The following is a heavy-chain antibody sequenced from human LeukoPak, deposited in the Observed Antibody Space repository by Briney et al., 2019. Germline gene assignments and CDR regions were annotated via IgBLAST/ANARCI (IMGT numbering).Heavy chain of an antibody. CDR1: GYTFTGYY. J-gene: IGHJ3*02. CDR2: INPNSGGT. CDR3: ARELGSGSSAFDI. D-gene: IGHD1-26*01. Sequence: GASVKVSCKASGYTFTGYYMHWVRQAPGQGLEWMGWINPNSGGTNYAQNFQDRVTMTRDTSISTAYMELSSLTYDDTAVYYCARELGSGSSAFDIWGQGTMVTVSS. V-gene: IGHV1-2*02.